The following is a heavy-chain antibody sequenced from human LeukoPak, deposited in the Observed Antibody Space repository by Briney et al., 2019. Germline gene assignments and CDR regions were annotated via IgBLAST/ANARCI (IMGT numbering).Heavy chain of an antibody. CDR3: ARTTVTSRRGGYFDY. CDR2: IKRNIDGGTT. Sequence: PGGSLRLSCAASGFTFSSTWMSWVRQAPGKGLEWVGRIKRNIDGGTTDYAAPVNGRFTISRDDSKNTLYLQMNSLRAEDTAVYYCARTTVTSRRGGYFDYWGQGTLVTVSS. CDR1: GFTFSSTW. D-gene: IGHD4-17*01. V-gene: IGHV3-15*01. J-gene: IGHJ4*02.